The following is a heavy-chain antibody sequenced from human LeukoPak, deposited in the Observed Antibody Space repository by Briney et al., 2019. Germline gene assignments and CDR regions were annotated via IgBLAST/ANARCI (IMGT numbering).Heavy chain of an antibody. J-gene: IGHJ5*02. V-gene: IGHV4-59*01. D-gene: IGHD1-26*01. CDR3: AREPGAVGATSWFDP. CDR1: GGSISSYY. CDR2: IYYSGST. Sequence: PSETLSLTCTVSGGSISSYYWSWIRQPPGKGLEWIGYIYYSGSTNYNPSLKSRVTISVDTSKNQFSLKLSSVTAADTAVYYCAREPGAVGATSWFDPLGQGTLVTVSS.